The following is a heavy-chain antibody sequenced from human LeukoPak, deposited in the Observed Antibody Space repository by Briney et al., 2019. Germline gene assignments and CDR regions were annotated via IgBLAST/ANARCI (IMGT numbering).Heavy chain of an antibody. J-gene: IGHJ3*02. CDR1: GYTLTELS. Sequence: ASVKVSCKVSGYTLTELSMHWVRQAPGKGLEWMGGFDPEDGETIYARKFQGRVTMTEDTSTDTAYMELSSLRSEDTAVYYCATAHSGSYLVAFDIWGQGTMVTVSS. V-gene: IGHV1-24*01. CDR2: FDPEDGET. CDR3: ATAHSGSYLVAFDI. D-gene: IGHD1-26*01.